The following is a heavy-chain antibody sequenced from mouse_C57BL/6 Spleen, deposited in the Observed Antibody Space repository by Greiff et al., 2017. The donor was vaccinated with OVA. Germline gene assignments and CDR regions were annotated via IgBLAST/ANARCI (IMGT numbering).Heavy chain of an antibody. CDR2: ISSGGSYT. J-gene: IGHJ2*01. V-gene: IGHV5-6*02. CDR1: GFTFSSYG. Sequence: DVKLVESGGDLVKPGGSLKLSCAASGFTFSSYGMSWVRQTPDKRLEWVATISSGGSYTYYPDSVKGRFTISRDNAKNTLYLQMSSLKSEDTAMYYCARRDYSKGFDYWGQGTTLTVSS. D-gene: IGHD2-5*01. CDR3: ARRDYSKGFDY.